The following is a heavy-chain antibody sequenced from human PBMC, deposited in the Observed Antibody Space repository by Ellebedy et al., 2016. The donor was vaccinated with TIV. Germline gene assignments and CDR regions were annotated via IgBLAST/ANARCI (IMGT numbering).Heavy chain of an antibody. D-gene: IGHD2-2*01. CDR3: ARDSRSSTSPNFDY. CDR1: GYTFTSYG. J-gene: IGHJ4*02. V-gene: IGHV1-18*04. Sequence: ASVKVSCXASGYTFTSYGISWVRQAPGQGLEWMGWISAYNGNTNYAQKLQGRVTMTTDTSTSTAYMELRSLRSDDTAVYYCARDSRSSTSPNFDYWGQGTLVTVSS. CDR2: ISAYNGNT.